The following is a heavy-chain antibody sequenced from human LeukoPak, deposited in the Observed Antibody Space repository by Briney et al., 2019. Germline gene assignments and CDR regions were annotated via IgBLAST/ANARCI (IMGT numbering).Heavy chain of an antibody. J-gene: IGHJ4*02. D-gene: IGHD3-22*01. CDR2: ISGSGGST. V-gene: IGHV3-23*01. CDR3: AKDPVFDYYDSSIDY. Sequence: RGSLRLSCTASGFTFSSYAMSWVRQAPGKGLEWVSAISGSGGSTYYADSVKGRFTISRDNSKNTLYLQMNSLRAEDTAVYYCAKDPVFDYYDSSIDYWGQGTLVTVSS. CDR1: GFTFSSYA.